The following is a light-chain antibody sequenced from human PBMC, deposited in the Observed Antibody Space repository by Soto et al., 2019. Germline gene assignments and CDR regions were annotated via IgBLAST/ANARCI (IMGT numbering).Light chain of an antibody. V-gene: IGKV3-20*01. J-gene: IGKJ3*01. CDR3: QQYGSSPFT. Sequence: EIVLTQSPGTLSLSPGERATLSCRASQSVSSSYLAWYQQKPGQAPRLLIYGASSRATVISDRFSGRGSWNDFTLIISRLEPEDFAVYYCQQYGSSPFTFGPGTKVDIK. CDR1: QSVSSSY. CDR2: GAS.